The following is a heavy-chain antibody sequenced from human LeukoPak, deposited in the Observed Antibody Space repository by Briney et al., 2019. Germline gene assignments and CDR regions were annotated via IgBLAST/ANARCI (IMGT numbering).Heavy chain of an antibody. D-gene: IGHD2-8*01. J-gene: IGHJ6*02. V-gene: IGHV4-59*01. CDR3: ARGVCMQQNYYYYGMDV. CDR1: GGSISSYY. Sequence: SETLSLTCTVSGGSISSYYWSWIRQPPGKGLEWIGYIYYSGSTNYNPSLKSRVTISVDTSKNQFSLKLSSVTAADTAVYYCARGVCMQQNYYYYGMDVWGQGTTVTVSS. CDR2: IYYSGST.